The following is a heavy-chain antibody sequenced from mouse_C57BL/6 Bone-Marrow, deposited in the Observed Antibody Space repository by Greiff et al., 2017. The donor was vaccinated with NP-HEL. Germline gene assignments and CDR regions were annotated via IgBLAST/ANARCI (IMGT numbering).Heavy chain of an antibody. D-gene: IGHD1-1*01. J-gene: IGHJ1*03. V-gene: IGHV1-64*01. CDR1: GYTFTSYW. CDR3: ARGGYYYGSSYDWYFDV. Sequence: QVQLQQPGAELVKPGASVKLSCKASGYTFTSYWMHWVKQRPGQGLEWIGMIHPNSGSTNYNEKFKSKATLTVDKSSSTAYMQLSSLTSDDSAVYYCARGGYYYGSSYDWYFDVWGTGTTVTVSS. CDR2: IHPNSGST.